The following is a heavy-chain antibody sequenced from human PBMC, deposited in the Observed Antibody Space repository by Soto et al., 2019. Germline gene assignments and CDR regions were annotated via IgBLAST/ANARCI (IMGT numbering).Heavy chain of an antibody. D-gene: IGHD6-19*01. J-gene: IGHJ4*02. CDR3: ARDREQWLVGYYFDY. Sequence: LRLSCAASGFTFSRYGMHWVRQAPGRGLEWVAVIWYDGSNIYYADSVKGRFTISRDNSKDTLDLQMNSLRAEDTAVYYCARDREQWLVGYYFDYWGQGTLVTVSS. V-gene: IGHV3-33*01. CDR1: GFTFSRYG. CDR2: IWYDGSNI.